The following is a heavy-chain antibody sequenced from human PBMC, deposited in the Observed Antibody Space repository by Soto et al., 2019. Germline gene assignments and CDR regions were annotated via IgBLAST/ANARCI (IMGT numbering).Heavy chain of an antibody. CDR2: IYYSGST. V-gene: IGHV4-59*01. J-gene: IGHJ6*03. CDR3: ARCMTYYYYYYMDV. Sequence: SETLSFTCTVSGGSISSYYWSWIRQPPGKGLEWIGYIYYSGSTNYNPSLKSRVTISVDTSKNQFSLKLSSVTAADTAVYYCARCMTYYYYYYMDVWGKGTTVTVSS. CDR1: GGSISSYY.